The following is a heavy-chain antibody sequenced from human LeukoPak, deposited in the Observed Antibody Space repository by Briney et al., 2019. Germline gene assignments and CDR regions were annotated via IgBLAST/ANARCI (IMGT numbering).Heavy chain of an antibody. CDR3: ASGVVVAAYFDY. CDR2: INPNSGGT. J-gene: IGHJ4*02. Sequence: GASVKVSCKTSGYTFTGYYMHWVRQAPGQGLEWMGWINPNSGGTNYAQKFQGRVTMNRDRSISTAYMELSRLRSDDTAVYYCASGVVVAAYFDYWGQGTLVTVSS. V-gene: IGHV1-2*02. D-gene: IGHD2-15*01. CDR1: GYTFTGYY.